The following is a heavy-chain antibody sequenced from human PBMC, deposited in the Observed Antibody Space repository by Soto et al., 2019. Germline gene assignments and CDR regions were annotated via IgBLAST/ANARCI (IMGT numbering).Heavy chain of an antibody. CDR1: GFTFSSYR. J-gene: IGHJ6*02. Sequence: EVQLVESGGGLVKPGGSLRLSCAASGFTFSSYRMNWVPQAPGKGLGWVSSISSSSSYIYYADSVKGRFTISRDNAKNSLYLQMNSLRAEDTAVYYCARDSVIVGATTHYYYGMDVWGQGTTVTVSS. V-gene: IGHV3-21*01. CDR3: ARDSVIVGATTHYYYGMDV. CDR2: ISSSSSYI. D-gene: IGHD1-26*01.